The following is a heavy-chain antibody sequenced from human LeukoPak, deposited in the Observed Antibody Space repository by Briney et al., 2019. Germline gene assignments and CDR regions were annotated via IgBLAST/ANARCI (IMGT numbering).Heavy chain of an antibody. J-gene: IGHJ5*02. CDR1: GFTFSSYG. V-gene: IGHV3-33*01. CDR3: ARGLRGSGSSRRDYNWFDP. Sequence: GGSLRLSCAASGFTFSSYGMHWVRQAPGKGLEWVAVTWYDGSNKYYADSVKGRFTISRDNSKNTLYLQMNSLRAEDTAVYYCARGLRGSGSSRRDYNWFDPWGQGTLVTVSS. D-gene: IGHD3-10*01. CDR2: TWYDGSNK.